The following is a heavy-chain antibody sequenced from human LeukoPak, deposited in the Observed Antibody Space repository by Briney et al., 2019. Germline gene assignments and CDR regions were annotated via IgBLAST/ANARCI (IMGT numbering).Heavy chain of an antibody. Sequence: GASVNVSCKASGYTFTSYDINWVRQAPGQGLEWMGWMNPNSGNTGYAQKFQGRVTMTRNTSIRTAYMELSSLRSEDTAVYYCARAGDSWYYYDSSANWFDPWGQGTLVTVSS. D-gene: IGHD3-22*01. CDR3: ARAGDSWYYYDSSANWFDP. CDR2: MNPNSGNT. CDR1: GYTFTSYD. J-gene: IGHJ5*02. V-gene: IGHV1-8*01.